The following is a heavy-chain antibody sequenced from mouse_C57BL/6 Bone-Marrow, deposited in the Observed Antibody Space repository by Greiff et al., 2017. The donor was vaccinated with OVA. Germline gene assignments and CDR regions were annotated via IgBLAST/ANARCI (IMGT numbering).Heavy chain of an antibody. CDR3: TRHYYGSTYYFDY. CDR1: GFTFSSYA. V-gene: IGHV5-9-1*02. CDR2: ISSGGDYI. Sequence: EVQGVESGEGLVKPGGSLKLSCAASGFTFSSYAMSWVRQTPEKRLEWVAYISSGGDYIYYADTVKGRFTISRDNARNTLYLQMSSLKSEDTAMYYCTRHYYGSTYYFDYWGQGTTLTVSS. D-gene: IGHD1-1*01. J-gene: IGHJ2*01.